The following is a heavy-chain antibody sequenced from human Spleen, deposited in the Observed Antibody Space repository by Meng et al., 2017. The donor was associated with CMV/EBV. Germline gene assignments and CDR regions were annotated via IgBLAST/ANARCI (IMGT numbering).Heavy chain of an antibody. CDR2: INAYNGNT. V-gene: IGHV1-18*01. CDR1: GYTFRNYG. J-gene: IGHJ6*02. Sequence: ASVKVSCKASGYTFRNYGISWVRQGPGQGLEWMGWINAYNGNTKFAQKLQGRVTMTTDTSTTTAYMELRSLRLDDTAVYYCARIEYRDPVVNMATLSRFFYHYGLDVWGRGTTVTVSS. CDR3: ARIEYRDPVVNMATLSRFFYHYGLDV. D-gene: IGHD5-12*01.